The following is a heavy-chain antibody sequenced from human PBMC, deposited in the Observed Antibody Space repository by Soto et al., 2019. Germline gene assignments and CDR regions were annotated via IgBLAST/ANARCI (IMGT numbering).Heavy chain of an antibody. D-gene: IGHD5-12*01. CDR2: IIHIFGTA. CDR3: AREGKIEMATINYLDY. V-gene: IGHV1-69*01. Sequence: VNVARKCSGCSMSVYAISWRRQTTKIGVEWLGGIIHIFGTADYAQKFQGRVTITADESTSTAYMELSSLRSEDTAVYYCAREGKIEMATINYLDYWGNGTLVTVSP. J-gene: IGHJ4*01. CDR1: GCSMSVYA.